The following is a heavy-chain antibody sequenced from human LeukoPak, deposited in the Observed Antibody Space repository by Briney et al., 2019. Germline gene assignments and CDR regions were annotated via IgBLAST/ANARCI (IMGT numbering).Heavy chain of an antibody. CDR3: AREGDFSSSPFDH. CDR2: IIPILGIA. Sequence: SVKVSCKASGGTFSSYTISWVRQAPGQGLEWMGRIIPILGIANYAQKFQGRVTITADKSTSTAYMELSSLRSEDTAVYYCAREGDFSSSPFDHWGQGTLVTVSS. V-gene: IGHV1-69*04. D-gene: IGHD2-21*02. J-gene: IGHJ4*02. CDR1: GGTFSSYT.